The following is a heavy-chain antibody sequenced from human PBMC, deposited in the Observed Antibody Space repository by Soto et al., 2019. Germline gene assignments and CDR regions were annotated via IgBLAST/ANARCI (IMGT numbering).Heavy chain of an antibody. CDR2: IYYSGST. V-gene: IGHV4-59*01. CDR1: GGSISSYY. Sequence: PSETLSLTCTVSGGSISSYYWSWIRQPPGKGLEWIGYIYYSGSTNYNPSLKSRVTISVDTSKNQFSLKLSSVTAADTAVYYCASSSPLNQYYYGMDVWGQGTTVTVSS. J-gene: IGHJ6*02. D-gene: IGHD6-6*01. CDR3: ASSSPLNQYYYGMDV.